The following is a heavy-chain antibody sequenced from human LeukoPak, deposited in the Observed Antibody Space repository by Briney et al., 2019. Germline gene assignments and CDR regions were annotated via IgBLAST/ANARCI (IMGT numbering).Heavy chain of an antibody. CDR3: AREAPYSSALDY. J-gene: IGHJ4*02. D-gene: IGHD6-19*01. CDR2: IYYSGST. Sequence: SETLSLTCTVSGGSISSYYWSWIRQPPGKGLEWIGYIYYSGSTNYNPSLKSRVTISVDTSKNQFSLKLSSVTAADTAVYYCAREAPYSSALDYWGQGTLVTVSS. V-gene: IGHV4-59*01. CDR1: GGSISSYY.